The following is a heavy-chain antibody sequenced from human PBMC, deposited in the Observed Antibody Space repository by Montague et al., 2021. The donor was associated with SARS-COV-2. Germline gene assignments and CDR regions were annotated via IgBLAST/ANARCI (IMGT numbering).Heavy chain of an antibody. CDR1: GGSFSGYY. CDR3: ARFAYQLLFIASYYGMDV. Sequence: SETLSLTCAVYGGSFSGYYWSWIRQPPGKGLEWIGEISHSGSTNYNPSLKSRATISIDTSKNQFSLKLSSVTAADTAVYYCARFAYQLLFIASYYGMDVWGQGTTVTVSS. CDR2: ISHSGST. D-gene: IGHD2-2*01. V-gene: IGHV4-34*01. J-gene: IGHJ6*02.